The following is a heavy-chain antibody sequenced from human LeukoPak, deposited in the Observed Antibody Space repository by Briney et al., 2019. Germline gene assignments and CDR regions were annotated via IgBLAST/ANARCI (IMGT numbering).Heavy chain of an antibody. CDR2: IYYSGST. CDR1: GGSISSYY. CDR3: ARAADIVVVPAAAYDY. D-gene: IGHD2-2*01. V-gene: IGHV4-59*01. J-gene: IGHJ4*02. Sequence: SETLSLTCTVSGGSISSYYWSWIRQPPGKGLEWIGYIYYSGSTNYNPSLKSRVTISVDTSKNQFSLKLSSVTAADTAVYYCARAADIVVVPAAAYDYWGQGTLVTVSS.